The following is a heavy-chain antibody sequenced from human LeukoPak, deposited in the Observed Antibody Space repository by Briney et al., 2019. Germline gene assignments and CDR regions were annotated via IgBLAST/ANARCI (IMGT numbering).Heavy chain of an antibody. Sequence: RPGGSLRLSCAASGFTFSSYGMHWVRQAPGKGLEWVAVIWYDGSNKYYAGSVKGRFTISRDNSKNTLYLQMNSLRAEDTAVYYCARIEIAAHFIDYWGQGTLVTVSS. D-gene: IGHD6-13*01. V-gene: IGHV3-33*01. J-gene: IGHJ4*02. CDR2: IWYDGSNK. CDR3: ARIEIAAHFIDY. CDR1: GFTFSSYG.